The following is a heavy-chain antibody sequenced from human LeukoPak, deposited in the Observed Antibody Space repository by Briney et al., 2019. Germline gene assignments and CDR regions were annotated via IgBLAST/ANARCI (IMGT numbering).Heavy chain of an antibody. Sequence: GGSLRLSCAASGFTFSSYGMHWVRQAPGKGLEWVAFIRYDGSNKYYADSVKGRFTISRDNSKNTLYLQMNSLRAEDTAVYYCARDHIVATIRYYYGMDVWGQGTTVTVSS. CDR2: IRYDGSNK. J-gene: IGHJ6*02. CDR3: ARDHIVATIRYYYGMDV. CDR1: GFTFSSYG. V-gene: IGHV3-30*02. D-gene: IGHD5-12*01.